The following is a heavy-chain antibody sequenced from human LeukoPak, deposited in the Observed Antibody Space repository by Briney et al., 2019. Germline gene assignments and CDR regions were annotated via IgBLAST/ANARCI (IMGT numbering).Heavy chain of an antibody. CDR1: GVSFSGYY. J-gene: IGHJ6*03. Sequence: SETLSLTFAVYGVSFSGYYWSWIRQAPGKGLEWVGEINHSGSTNYNPSLKNRVIISVDTSNKEFSLTPSAVTDAGTAVYYGAMTPGRGWLLSVGWNYIDVWGKGTTVNVSS. D-gene: IGHD3-3*01. V-gene: IGHV4-34*01. CDR3: AMTPGRGWLLSVGWNYIDV. CDR2: INHSGST.